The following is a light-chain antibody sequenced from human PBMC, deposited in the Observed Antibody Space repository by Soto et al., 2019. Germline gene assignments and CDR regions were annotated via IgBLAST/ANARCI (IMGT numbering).Light chain of an antibody. CDR1: QSISDT. V-gene: IGKV3-15*01. CDR2: SAS. CDR3: QQSNNWPQT. Sequence: EIVRTQSPATLSVSPGGGATLSCRASQSISDTLAWYQQKPVQAPRLLVYSASRGATGFPARFSGSGSGTDFTLTISSLQSEDFAEYHCQQSNNWPQTFGQGTKVDI. J-gene: IGKJ1*01.